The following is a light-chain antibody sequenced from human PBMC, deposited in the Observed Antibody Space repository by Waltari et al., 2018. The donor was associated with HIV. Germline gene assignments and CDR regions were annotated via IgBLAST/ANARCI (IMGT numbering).Light chain of an antibody. V-gene: IGKV1-39*01. J-gene: IGKJ3*01. CDR2: AAS. CDR3: QQSYSSPFT. Sequence: DIQMTQSPSSLTASVGDRVTITCPASQSIRSSLNWYQQKPGKAPKLLIYAASSLQSGVPSRFSGSGSGTDFTLTMSSLQPEDFASYYWQQSYSSPFTFGPGTKVDIK. CDR1: QSIRSS.